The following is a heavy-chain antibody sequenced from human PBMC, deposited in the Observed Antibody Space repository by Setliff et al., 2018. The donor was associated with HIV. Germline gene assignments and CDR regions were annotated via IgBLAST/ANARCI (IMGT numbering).Heavy chain of an antibody. J-gene: IGHJ4*02. D-gene: IGHD6-13*01. CDR1: GGSFSGYY. CDR2: INHTGST. CDR3: ARGRQPLDY. Sequence: SETLSPTCAVYGGSFSGYYWTWIRQPPGKGLEWIGEINHTGSTNYNPFLKSRFTISVDTSKSQYSLRLSPVTAADTAVYYCARGRQPLDYWGQGTLVTVSS. V-gene: IGHV4-34*01.